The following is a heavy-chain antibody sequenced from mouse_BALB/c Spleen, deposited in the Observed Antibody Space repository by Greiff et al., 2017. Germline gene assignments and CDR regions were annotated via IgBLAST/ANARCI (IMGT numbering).Heavy chain of an antibody. V-gene: IGHV14-3*02. CDR2: IDPANGNT. CDR1: GFNFTDTY. J-gene: IGHJ3*01. D-gene: IGHD2-14*01. CDR3: ARDAGVYDRRFAD. Sequence: VQLQQSGAELVKPGASVKLSCTASGFNFTDTYMHWVKQSPEQGLEWIGRIDPANGNTKYHPKFQGKATITADTSSNTAYLQLSSLTSEDTAVYDCARDAGVYDRRFADWGEGTLVTVSA.